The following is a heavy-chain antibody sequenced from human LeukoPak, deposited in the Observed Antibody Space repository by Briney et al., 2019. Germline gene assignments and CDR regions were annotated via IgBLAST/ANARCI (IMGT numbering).Heavy chain of an antibody. CDR3: ARQGNSIAAAGPYDY. CDR1: GYSFTSYW. V-gene: IGHV5-51*01. Sequence: GESLKISCKGSGYSFTSYWIGWVRQMPGKGLEWMGIIYPGDSDTRYSPSFQGQVTISADKSISTAYLQWSSLKASDTAMYYCARQGNSIAAAGPYDYWGQGTLVTVSS. CDR2: IYPGDSDT. J-gene: IGHJ4*02. D-gene: IGHD6-13*01.